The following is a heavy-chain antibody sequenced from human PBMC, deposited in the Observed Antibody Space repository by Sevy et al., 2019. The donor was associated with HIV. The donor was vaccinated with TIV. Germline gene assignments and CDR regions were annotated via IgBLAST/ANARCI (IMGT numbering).Heavy chain of an antibody. V-gene: IGHV3-23*01. CDR1: GFTFRNYA. Sequence: GGSLRLSCAASGFTFRNYAMNWVRQAPGKGLEWVSAISANGGSTYYADSVKGRFTISRDNSKNTLYLQMNSLRPEDTAVYYCAKDRVWDLVDVFEIWGQGTMVTVSS. J-gene: IGHJ3*02. CDR3: AKDRVWDLVDVFEI. D-gene: IGHD1-26*01. CDR2: ISANGGST.